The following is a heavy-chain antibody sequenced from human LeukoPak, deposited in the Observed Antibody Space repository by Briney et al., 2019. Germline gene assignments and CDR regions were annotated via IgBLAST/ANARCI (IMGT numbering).Heavy chain of an antibody. J-gene: IGHJ4*02. D-gene: IGHD5-24*01. CDR2: IRYDGSNK. CDR3: ARSRVEMATSLLDY. V-gene: IGHV3-30*02. Sequence: PGGSLRLSCAASGFTFSSYGMHWVRQAPGKGLEWVAFIRYDGSNKYYADSVKGRFTISRDNAKNTLYLQMNSLRAEDTAVYYCARSRVEMATSLLDYWGQGTLVTVSS. CDR1: GFTFSSYG.